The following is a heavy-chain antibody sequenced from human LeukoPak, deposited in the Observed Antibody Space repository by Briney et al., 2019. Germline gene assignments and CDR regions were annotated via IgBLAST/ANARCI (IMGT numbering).Heavy chain of an antibody. CDR3: ARERTSGWDAFDF. Sequence: GGSLRLSCAASGFTFSSYGIHWVRQAPGKGLEWVAVIWYDGSNKYYADSVKGRFTISRDNSKNTLYLQMNSLRAEDTAVYYCARERTSGWDAFDFWGQGTLVTVSS. D-gene: IGHD6-19*01. V-gene: IGHV3-33*01. CDR1: GFTFSSYG. J-gene: IGHJ4*02. CDR2: IWYDGSNK.